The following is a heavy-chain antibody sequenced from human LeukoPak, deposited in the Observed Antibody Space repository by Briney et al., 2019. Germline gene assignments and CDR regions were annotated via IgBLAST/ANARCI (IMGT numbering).Heavy chain of an antibody. CDR1: GFTFSSYW. CDR3: ARDAGPYCSSTSCYYLDY. Sequence: GGSLRLSRAASGFTFSSYWMSWVRQAPGKGLEWVANIKQDGSEKYYVDSVKGRFTISRDNAKNSLYLQMNSLRAEDTAVYYCARDAGPYCSSTSCYYLDYWGQGTLVTVSS. D-gene: IGHD2-2*01. V-gene: IGHV3-7*01. CDR2: IKQDGSEK. J-gene: IGHJ4*02.